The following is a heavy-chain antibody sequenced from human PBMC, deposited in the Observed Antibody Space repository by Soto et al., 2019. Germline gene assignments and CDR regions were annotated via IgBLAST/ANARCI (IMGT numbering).Heavy chain of an antibody. D-gene: IGHD5-18*01. CDR2: IIPIFGTA. V-gene: IGHV1-69*13. J-gene: IGHJ4*02. CDR3: ARDLGLQLKYYFDY. CDR1: GGTFSSYA. Sequence: EASVKVSCKASGGTFSSYAISWVRQAPGQGLEWMGGIIPIFGTANYAQKFQGRVTITADESTSTAYMELSSLRSEDTAVYYCARDLGLQLKYYFDYWGQGTLVTVSS.